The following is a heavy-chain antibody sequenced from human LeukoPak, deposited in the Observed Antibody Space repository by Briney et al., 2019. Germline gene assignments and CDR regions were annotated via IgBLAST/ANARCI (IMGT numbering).Heavy chain of an antibody. J-gene: IGHJ4*02. Sequence: GGSLRLSCAASGFTFSSYAMSWVRQVPGKGLEWVSAISGSGGSTYYADSVKGRFTISRDNSKNTLYLQMNSLRAEDTAVYYCAKDPREWELKTFDYWGQGTLVTVSS. CDR2: ISGSGGST. D-gene: IGHD1-26*01. CDR3: AKDPREWELKTFDY. CDR1: GFTFSSYA. V-gene: IGHV3-23*01.